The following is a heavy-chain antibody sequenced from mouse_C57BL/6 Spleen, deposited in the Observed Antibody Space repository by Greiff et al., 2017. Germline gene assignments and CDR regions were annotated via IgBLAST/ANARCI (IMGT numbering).Heavy chain of an antibody. CDR2: ISDGGSYT. V-gene: IGHV5-4*01. CDR3: ARFYYGSSYWYFDV. Sequence: EVQRVESRGGLVKPGGSLKLSCAASGFTFSSYALSWVRQTPEKRLEWVATISDGGSYTYYPDNVKGRFTISRDNAKNNLYLQMSHLKSEDTAMYYCARFYYGSSYWYFDVWGTGTTVTVSS. CDR1: GFTFSSYA. J-gene: IGHJ1*03. D-gene: IGHD1-1*01.